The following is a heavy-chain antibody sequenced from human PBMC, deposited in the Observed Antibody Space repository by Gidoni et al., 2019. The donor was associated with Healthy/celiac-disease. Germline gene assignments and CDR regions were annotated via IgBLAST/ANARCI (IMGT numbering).Heavy chain of an antibody. J-gene: IGHJ4*02. Sequence: QVQLVESGGGVVQPGRSLSLSCAASGFTCSSYGVHWVRQAPGKGLEWVAVIWYDGSNKYYADSVKGRFTISRDNSKNTLYLQMNSLRAEDTAVYYCARMYSSSSLGDYWGQGTLVTVSS. CDR1: GFTCSSYG. V-gene: IGHV3-33*01. CDR2: IWYDGSNK. CDR3: ARMYSSSSLGDY. D-gene: IGHD6-6*01.